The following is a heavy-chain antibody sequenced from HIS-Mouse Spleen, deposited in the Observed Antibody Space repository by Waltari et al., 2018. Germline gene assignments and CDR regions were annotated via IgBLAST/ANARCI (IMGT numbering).Heavy chain of an antibody. Sequence: QVQLQQWGAGLLKPSETLSLTCAVYGGSFSGYYWSWIRQPPGKGLEWIGETNHSGSTNYNPSLNSRVTISVDTSKNQFSLKLSSVTAADTAVYYCARVSLSLGILFGFDYWGQGTLVTVSS. CDR2: TNHSGST. CDR1: GGSFSGYY. V-gene: IGHV4-34*01. J-gene: IGHJ4*02. D-gene: IGHD3-10*02. CDR3: ARVSLSLGILFGFDY.